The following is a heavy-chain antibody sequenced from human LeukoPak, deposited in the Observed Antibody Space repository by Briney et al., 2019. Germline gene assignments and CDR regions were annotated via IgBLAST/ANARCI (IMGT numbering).Heavy chain of an antibody. Sequence: GGSLRLSCAASGFTFSSYEMNWVRQAPGKGLEWVSYISSSGSTIYYADSVKGRFTISRDNAKNSLYLQMNSLRAEDTAVYYCARDPPGVGATWYYFDYWGQGTLVTVSS. CDR1: GFTFSSYE. CDR2: ISSSGSTI. J-gene: IGHJ4*02. D-gene: IGHD1-26*01. V-gene: IGHV3-48*03. CDR3: ARDPPGVGATWYYFDY.